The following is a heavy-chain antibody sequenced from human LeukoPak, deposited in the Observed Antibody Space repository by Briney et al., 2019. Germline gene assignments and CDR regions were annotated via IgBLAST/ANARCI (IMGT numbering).Heavy chain of an antibody. J-gene: IGHJ4*02. CDR2: IYIGGST. D-gene: IGHD3-16*01. CDR1: GFTVSSNY. V-gene: IGHV3-66*01. Sequence: QPGGSLRFSCAASGFTVSSNYMSWVRQAPGKGLEWVSSIYIGGSTYYADSVKGRFTISRDNPNNTLYLQMHSLRAEDTSVYYCAREISRFGIWGQGTLVTVSS. CDR3: AREISRFGI.